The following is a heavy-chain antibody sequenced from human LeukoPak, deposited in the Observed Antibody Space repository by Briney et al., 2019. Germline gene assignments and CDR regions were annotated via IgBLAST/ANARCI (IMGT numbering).Heavy chain of an antibody. CDR3: ARDKVAVVVVAASGYFDL. V-gene: IGHV4-39*07. CDR1: GRSLSSSSSY. J-gene: IGHJ2*01. Sequence: PSETLSLTCTVSGRSLSSSSSYWGWIRQPPGRGLEWIRSIYYSGSTYYNPTLKSRVTISVDTSKNQFSLKLSSVTAAHTAVYYCARDKVAVVVVAASGYFDLGGGGPVVTVSS. D-gene: IGHD2-15*01. CDR2: IYYSGST.